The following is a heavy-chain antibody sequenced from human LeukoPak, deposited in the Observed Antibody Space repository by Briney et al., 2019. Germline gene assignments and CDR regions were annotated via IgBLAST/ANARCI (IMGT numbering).Heavy chain of an antibody. V-gene: IGHV5-51*01. CDR1: GYSFTSYW. Sequence: GESLKISCKGSGYSFTSYWIGWVRQMPGKGLEWMGIIYPGDSDTRYSPSFQGQVTISADKSISTAYLQWSSLKASDTAMYYCASLSIPYSIYHYMDVWGKGTTVTVSS. CDR3: ASLSIPYSIYHYMDV. CDR2: IYPGDSDT. J-gene: IGHJ6*03. D-gene: IGHD4-11*01.